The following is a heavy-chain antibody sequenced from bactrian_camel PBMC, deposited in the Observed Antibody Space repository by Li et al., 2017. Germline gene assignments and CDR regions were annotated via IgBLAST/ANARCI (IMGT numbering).Heavy chain of an antibody. J-gene: IGHJ4*01. V-gene: IGHV3S1*01. D-gene: IGHD7*01. Sequence: HVQLVESGGGSVQAGGSLSLSCAVSGPAHLKNCMGWVRQAPGEEREGVAVIDNDRSARYEDSVKGRFTISQDDAKNTLYLQMNSLKPEDTAMYYCAAGWTGGKWDSGTALMTRWYPYWGQGTQVTVS. CDR2: IDNDRSAR. CDR3: AAGWTGGKWDSGTALMTRWYPY. CDR1: GPAHLKNC.